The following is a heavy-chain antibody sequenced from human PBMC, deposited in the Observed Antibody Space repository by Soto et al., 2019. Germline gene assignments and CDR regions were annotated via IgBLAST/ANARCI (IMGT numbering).Heavy chain of an antibody. CDR3: AKDWGSSGWYNWFDP. Sequence: QVQLVESGGGVVQSGRSLRLSCAASGFTFSTSGMHWIRRAPGKGLEWVAMISHDGGATYYVDSVKGRFTISRDTDKNTLQLQMDNLRPEDTATYYCAKDWGSSGWYNWFDPWGQGTLVTVSS. V-gene: IGHV3-30*18. J-gene: IGHJ5*02. CDR1: GFTFSTSG. CDR2: ISHDGGAT. D-gene: IGHD6-13*01.